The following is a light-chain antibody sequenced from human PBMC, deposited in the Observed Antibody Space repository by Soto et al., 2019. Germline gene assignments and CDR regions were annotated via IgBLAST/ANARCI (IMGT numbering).Light chain of an antibody. Sequence: QSALTQPASVSGSPGQSITISCTGTSSDVGGYNYVSWYQQHPGKAPKLMIYEVSNRPSGVSNRFSGSKSGNTASLTISGLQAYDEADYYCSSYTSSSTVFGTGTKVTVL. CDR2: EVS. V-gene: IGLV2-14*01. CDR3: SSYTSSSTV. J-gene: IGLJ1*01. CDR1: SSDVGGYNY.